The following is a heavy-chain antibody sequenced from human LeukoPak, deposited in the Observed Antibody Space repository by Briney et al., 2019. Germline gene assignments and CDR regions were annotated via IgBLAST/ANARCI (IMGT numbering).Heavy chain of an antibody. V-gene: IGHV1-69*04. Sequence: SVKVSCKASGYTFTGYYMHWVRQAPGQGLEWMGRIIPILGIANYAQKFQGRVTITADKSTSTAYMELSSLRSEDTAVYYCARDLVDTAMATFDYWGQGTLVTVSS. J-gene: IGHJ4*02. D-gene: IGHD5-18*01. CDR2: IIPILGIA. CDR1: GYTFTGYY. CDR3: ARDLVDTAMATFDY.